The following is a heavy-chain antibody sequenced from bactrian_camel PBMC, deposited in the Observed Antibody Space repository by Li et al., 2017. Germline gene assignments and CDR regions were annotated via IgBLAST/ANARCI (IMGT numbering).Heavy chain of an antibody. J-gene: IGHJ4*01. CDR1: RISIRNKC. CDR3: AADSRHACSWYKGPTATFTY. CDR2: LYTGDGNT. V-gene: IGHV3S54*01. D-gene: IGHD6*01. Sequence: HVQLVESGGGSVQAGGSLRLSCVASRISIRNKCMGWFRQVPGKNREGVASLYTGDGNTYYHDSVKGRFTISKDTTNNTLYLQMNSLQPDDTAVYTCAADSRHACSWYKGPTATFTYRGQGTQVTVS.